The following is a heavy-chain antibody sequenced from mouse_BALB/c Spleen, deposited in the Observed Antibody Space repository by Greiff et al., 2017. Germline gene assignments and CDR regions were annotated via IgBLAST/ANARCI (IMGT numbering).Heavy chain of an antibody. CDR1: GFNIKDTY. Sequence: DVKLVESGAELVKPGASVKLSCTASGFNIKDTYMHWVKQRPEQGLEWIGRIDPANGNTKYDPKFQGKATITADTSSNTAYLQLSSLTSEDTAVYYCARSSMITTFDYWGQGTTLTVSS. J-gene: IGHJ2*01. D-gene: IGHD2-4*01. CDR3: ARSSMITTFDY. CDR2: IDPANGNT. V-gene: IGHV14-3*02.